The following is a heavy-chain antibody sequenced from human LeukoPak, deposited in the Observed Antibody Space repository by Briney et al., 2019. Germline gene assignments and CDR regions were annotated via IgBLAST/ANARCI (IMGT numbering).Heavy chain of an antibody. D-gene: IGHD3-22*01. CDR3: ARFPVHYYDSSGYAFDI. CDR2: INPSGGST. CDR1: GYTFTSYG. V-gene: IGHV1-46*01. Sequence: ASVKVSCKASGYTFTSYGISWVRQAPGQGLEWMGIINPSGGSTSYAQKFQGRVTMTRDTSTSTVYMELSSLRSEDTAVYYCARFPVHYYDSSGYAFDIWGQGTMVTVSS. J-gene: IGHJ3*02.